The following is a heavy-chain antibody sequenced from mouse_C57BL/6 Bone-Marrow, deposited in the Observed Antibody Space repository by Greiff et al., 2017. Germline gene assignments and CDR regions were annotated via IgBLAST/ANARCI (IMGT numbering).Heavy chain of an antibody. CDR3: ASPLLPSYGSSWDY. CDR2: IYPGSGST. Sequence: QVQLKQSGPELVKPGASVKISCKASGYSFTGYYIHWVKQRPGQGLEWIGWIYPGSGSTEYNEKFKGKATLTADTSSSTAYMQLNSLTSEDSAVYYCASPLLPSYGSSWDYWGQGTSVTVSA. V-gene: IGHV1-66*01. CDR1: GYSFTGYY. D-gene: IGHD1-1*01. J-gene: IGHJ4*01.